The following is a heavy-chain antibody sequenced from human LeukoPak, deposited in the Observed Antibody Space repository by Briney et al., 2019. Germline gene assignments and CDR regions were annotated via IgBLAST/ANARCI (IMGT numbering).Heavy chain of an antibody. Sequence: SGGSLRLSCAASGFTFSDYYMSWFRQAPGKGLECISYISKSGDSIYYADSVKGRFTVSRDNAKDSLYVQMNSLRAEDTAVYYCVRVRGSYAFDFWGQGTPLTVSS. J-gene: IGHJ4*02. CDR3: VRVRGSYAFDF. V-gene: IGHV3-11*01. CDR1: GFTFSDYY. CDR2: ISKSGDSI. D-gene: IGHD1-26*01.